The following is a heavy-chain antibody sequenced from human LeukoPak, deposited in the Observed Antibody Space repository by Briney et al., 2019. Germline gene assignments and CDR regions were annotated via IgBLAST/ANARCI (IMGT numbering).Heavy chain of an antibody. D-gene: IGHD2-15*01. Sequence: GGSLRLFCAASGFTFNDHYMDWVRQAPGKGLEWVGLIRNIYQSYTTGYAASVKGRFTISRDDSKNSIFLEMNSLKTEDTAVYYCARDSNAAPDYWGQGTPVTVSS. CDR2: IRNIYQSYTT. CDR1: GFTFNDHY. V-gene: IGHV3-72*01. J-gene: IGHJ4*02. CDR3: ARDSNAAPDY.